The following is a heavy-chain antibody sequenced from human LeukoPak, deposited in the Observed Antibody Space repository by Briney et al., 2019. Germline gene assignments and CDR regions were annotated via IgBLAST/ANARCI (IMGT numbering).Heavy chain of an antibody. V-gene: IGHV4-61*01. D-gene: IGHD6-13*01. J-gene: IGHJ4*02. CDR2: IYYSGST. CDR1: GGSISSGSYY. Sequence: PSQTLSLTCTVSGGSISSGSYYWSWIRQAPGKGREWIGHIYYSGSTNYNPSLKSRVTISVDTSKNQLSLKLSSVAAADTAVYYCARDGYSRTWYYFDNWGQGTLVTVSS. CDR3: ARDGYSRTWYYFDN.